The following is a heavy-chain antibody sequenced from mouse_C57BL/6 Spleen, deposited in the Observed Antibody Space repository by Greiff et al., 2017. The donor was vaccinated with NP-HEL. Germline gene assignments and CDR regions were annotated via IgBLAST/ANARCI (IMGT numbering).Heavy chain of an antibody. CDR2: IDPSDSYT. Sequence: QVQLQQPGAELVMPGASVKLSCKASGYTFTSYWMHWVKQRPGQGLEWIGEIDPSDSYTNYNQKFKGKSTLTVDKSSSTAYMQLSSLTSEDSAVYYCARGGLRLHYAMDYWGQGTSVTVSS. D-gene: IGHD3-2*02. CDR1: GYTFTSYW. CDR3: ARGGLRLHYAMDY. J-gene: IGHJ4*01. V-gene: IGHV1-69*01.